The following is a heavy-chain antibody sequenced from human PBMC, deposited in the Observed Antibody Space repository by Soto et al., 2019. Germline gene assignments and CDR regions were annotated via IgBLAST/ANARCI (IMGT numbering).Heavy chain of an antibody. CDR3: TTEGLRGYYYDSSGSWAFDY. D-gene: IGHD3-22*01. CDR2: IKRKTDGGTT. Sequence: EVQLVESGGGLVKPGGSLRLSCAASGFTFSNAWMSWVRQAPGKGLEWVGRIKRKTDGGTTDYAAPVKGRFTISRDDSKNTLYLQMNSLKTEDTAVYYCTTEGLRGYYYDSSGSWAFDYWGQGTLVTVSS. V-gene: IGHV3-15*01. CDR1: GFTFSNAW. J-gene: IGHJ4*02.